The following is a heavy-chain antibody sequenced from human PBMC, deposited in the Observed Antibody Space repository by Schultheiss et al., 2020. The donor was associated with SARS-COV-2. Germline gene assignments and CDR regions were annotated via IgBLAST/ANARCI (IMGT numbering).Heavy chain of an antibody. V-gene: IGHV3-15*07. CDR2: IKNKRDGGTT. CDR3: CIGQWNDGRGLDY. D-gene: IGHD1-1*01. Sequence: GGSLRLSCVGSGFTFDNAWIHWVRQAPGKGLEWVGRIKNKRDGGTTDFGAPVKGRFSISRDDSINTLYLEMNGLKTEDTAVYYCCIGQWNDGRGLDYWGQGARVTVSS. CDR1: GFTFDNAW. J-gene: IGHJ4*02.